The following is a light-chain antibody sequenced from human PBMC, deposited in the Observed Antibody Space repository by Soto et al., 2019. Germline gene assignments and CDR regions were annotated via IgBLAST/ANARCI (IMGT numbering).Light chain of an antibody. CDR3: QQYGTSPIT. J-gene: IGKJ5*01. V-gene: IGKV3-20*01. CDR2: GAS. Sequence: EIVLTQSPGTLPLSPGARATPSGRPSQSVTSRYLAWYKQKPGQAPRVXIYGASDRATGIPERFSGSGSGTDFTLTISSLQPEDFEVYYCQQYGTSPITFGQGTRLEIK. CDR1: QSVTSRY.